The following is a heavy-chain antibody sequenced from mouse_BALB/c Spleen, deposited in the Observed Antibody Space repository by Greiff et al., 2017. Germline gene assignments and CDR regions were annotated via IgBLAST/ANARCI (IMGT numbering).Heavy chain of an antibody. D-gene: IGHD1-1*01. V-gene: IGHV5-9-4*01. CDR3: AREGSSYLDY. Sequence: EVKLEESGGGLVKPGGSLKLSCAASGFTFSSYAMSWVRQSPEKRLEWVAEISSGGSYTYYPDTVTGRFTISRDNAKNTLYLEMSSLRSEDTAMYYCAREGSSYLDYWGQGTSVTVSS. J-gene: IGHJ4*01. CDR2: ISSGGSYT. CDR1: GFTFSSYA.